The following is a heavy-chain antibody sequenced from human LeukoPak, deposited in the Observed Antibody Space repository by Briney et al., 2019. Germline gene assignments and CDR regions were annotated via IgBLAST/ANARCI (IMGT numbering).Heavy chain of an antibody. Sequence: SETLSLTCAVYGGSFSGYYWSWIRQPPGKGLEWIGEINHSGSTNYNPSLKSRVTISVDTSKNQFSLKLSSVTAADTAVYYCARRPDYSSGYYAYWGQGTLVTVSS. CDR1: GGSFSGYY. CDR3: ARRPDYSSGYYAY. D-gene: IGHD3-22*01. CDR2: INHSGST. J-gene: IGHJ4*02. V-gene: IGHV4-34*01.